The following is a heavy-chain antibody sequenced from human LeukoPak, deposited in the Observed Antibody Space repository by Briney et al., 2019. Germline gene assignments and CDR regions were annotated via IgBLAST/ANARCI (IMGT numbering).Heavy chain of an antibody. CDR3: ARVGPAADRGNNWFDP. V-gene: IGHV4-61*01. Sequence: SETLSLTCTVSGGSVSSGSYYWSWIRQPPGKGLEWIGYIYYRGSTNYNPSLKSRATISVDTSKNQFSLKLSSVTAADTAVYYCARVGPAADRGNNWFDPWGQGTLVTVSS. CDR1: GGSVSSGSYY. D-gene: IGHD2-2*01. CDR2: IYYRGST. J-gene: IGHJ5*02.